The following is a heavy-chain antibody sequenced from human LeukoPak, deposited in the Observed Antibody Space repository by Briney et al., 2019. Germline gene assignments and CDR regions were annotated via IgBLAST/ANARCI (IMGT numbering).Heavy chain of an antibody. J-gene: IGHJ4*02. Sequence: GGSLRLSCAASGFTFSSYGMHRVRQAPGKGLEWVAIIRYDGSNKYYADSVKGRFTISRDNSKNTLYLQMNSLRAEDTAVYYCAKDNWRWGQGTLVTVSS. V-gene: IGHV3-30*02. CDR1: GFTFSSYG. CDR3: AKDNWR. CDR2: IRYDGSNK.